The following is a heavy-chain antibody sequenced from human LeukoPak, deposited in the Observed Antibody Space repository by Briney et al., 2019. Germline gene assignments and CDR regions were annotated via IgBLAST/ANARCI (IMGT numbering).Heavy chain of an antibody. D-gene: IGHD4-11*01. CDR2: IKQGGSEK. CDR1: GFTFSSYW. Sequence: GGSLRLSCAASGFTFSSYWMSWVRQAPGKGLEWVANIKQGGSEKYYVDSVKGRFTISRDSAKNSLYLQMNSLRAEDTAVYYCARDAYRDRYFDYWGQGTLVTVSS. CDR3: ARDAYRDRYFDY. V-gene: IGHV3-7*01. J-gene: IGHJ4*02.